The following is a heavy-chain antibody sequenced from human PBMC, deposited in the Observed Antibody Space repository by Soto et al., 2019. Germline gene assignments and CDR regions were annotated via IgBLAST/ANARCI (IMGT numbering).Heavy chain of an antibody. J-gene: IGHJ6*02. CDR3: ARTRFLEWLLSAGGMNGMDV. CDR1: GFTFSRYN. CDR2: ISTTSSYI. V-gene: IGHV3-21*01. Sequence: EVQLVESGGGLVKPGGSLRLSCAASGFTFSRYNMNWVRQAPGKGLEWLSSISTTSSYIYYPDSVKGRFTISRNNAKNSLYLQMNSLRAEDTAVYYCARTRFLEWLLSAGGMNGMDVWGQGTTVTVSS. D-gene: IGHD3-3*01.